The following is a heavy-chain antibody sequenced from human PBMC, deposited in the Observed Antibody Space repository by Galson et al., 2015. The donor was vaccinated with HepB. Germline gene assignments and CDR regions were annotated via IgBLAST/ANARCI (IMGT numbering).Heavy chain of an antibody. Sequence: SLRLSCAASGFTFSSYGMHWVRQAPGKGLEWVAVISYDGSNKYYADSVKGRFTTSRDNSKNTLYLQMNSLRAEDTAVYYCAKDRGRYCSGGSCSNYYYYGMDVWGQGTTVTVSS. CDR1: GFTFSSYG. CDR3: AKDRGRYCSGGSCSNYYYYGMDV. CDR2: ISYDGSNK. D-gene: IGHD2-15*01. J-gene: IGHJ6*02. V-gene: IGHV3-30*18.